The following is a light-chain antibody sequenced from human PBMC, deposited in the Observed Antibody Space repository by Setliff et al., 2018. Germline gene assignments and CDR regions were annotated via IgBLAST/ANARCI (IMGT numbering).Light chain of an antibody. J-gene: IGLJ1*01. CDR1: RSNIGAGHA. CDR2: NNI. V-gene: IGLV1-40*01. CDR3: CSYADTYISV. Sequence: QSVLTQPPSVSGAPGQRVTISCTGSRSNIGAGHAVHWYQQFPGTAPKLLIFNNINRPSGVPDRFSGSKSGNTASLTISGLQAEDEADYSCCSYADTYISVFGTGTKVTVL.